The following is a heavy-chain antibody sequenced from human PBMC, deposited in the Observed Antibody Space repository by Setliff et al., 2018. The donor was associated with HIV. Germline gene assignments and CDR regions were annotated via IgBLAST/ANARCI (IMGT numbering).Heavy chain of an antibody. J-gene: IGHJ6*02. CDR1: GFSIGSYG. CDR2: IWYDGSNR. D-gene: IGHD3-16*01. Sequence: GSLRLSCTASGFSIGSYGMHWVRQAPGKGLEWVALIWYDGSNRYYADSVKGRSTISRDNSGNTLSLQMNRLRAEDTATYYCAKDYASIMIGFYGVDGWGQGTTVTVSS. V-gene: IGHV3-33*06. CDR3: AKDYASIMIGFYGVDG.